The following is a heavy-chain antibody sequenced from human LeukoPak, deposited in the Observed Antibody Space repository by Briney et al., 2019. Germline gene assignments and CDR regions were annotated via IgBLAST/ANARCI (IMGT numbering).Heavy chain of an antibody. J-gene: IGHJ6*03. V-gene: IGHV3-30*02. CDR2: IRVDESNR. Sequence: AGGSLRLSCAASGFSFRNYGIHWVRQAPGKGLEWVAFIRVDESNRSYADSVKGRFTISRDNSKNTLSLQMNSLRVEDTAVYYCAKQMVEGHHYCYMDVWGKGTSVTVSS. CDR3: AKQMVEGHHYCYMDV. D-gene: IGHD2-15*01. CDR1: GFSFRNYG.